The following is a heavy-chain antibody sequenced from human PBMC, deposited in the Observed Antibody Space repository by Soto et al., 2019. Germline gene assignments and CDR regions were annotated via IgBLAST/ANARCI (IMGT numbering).Heavy chain of an antibody. CDR3: AKDRKYFDFWSGYSGDD. Sequence: PGGSLRLSCAASGFTFSNYAMSWVRQAPGKGLEWVSAISGSGGSTYYADSVKGRFTISRDNSKNTLYLQMNSLRAEDTAIYYCAKDRKYFDFWSGYSGDDWGQGTRVTVAS. J-gene: IGHJ4*02. CDR2: ISGSGGST. CDR1: GFTFSNYA. D-gene: IGHD3-3*01. V-gene: IGHV3-23*01.